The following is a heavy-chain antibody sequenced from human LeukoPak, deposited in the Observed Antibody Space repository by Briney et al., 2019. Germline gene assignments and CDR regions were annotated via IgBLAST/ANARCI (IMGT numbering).Heavy chain of an antibody. V-gene: IGHV1-18*01. CDR3: AKVRWGSDNALDS. CDR1: GYTFTNYG. D-gene: IGHD3-16*01. CDR2: ISVYNGNT. J-gene: IGHJ4*02. Sequence: ASVKVSCKASGYTFTNYGISWVRQAPGQGLEWMGWISVYNGNTNYAQKLQGRVTMTTDTSTSTAYMELRSLRSDDTAVYYCAKVRWGSDNALDSWGQGTLVTGSS.